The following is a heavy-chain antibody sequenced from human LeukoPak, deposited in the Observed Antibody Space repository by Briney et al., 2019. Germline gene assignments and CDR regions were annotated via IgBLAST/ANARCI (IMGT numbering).Heavy chain of an antibody. CDR3: AGAGYSGNYYYYFDF. Sequence: ASVKVSCKASGYTFTSYYMHWVRQAPGQGLEWMGIINPSGGSTSYAQKFQGRVTMTRDTSTSTVYMQLSRLRSDDTAVYYCAGAGYSGNYYYYFDFWGQGTLVTVSS. J-gene: IGHJ4*02. D-gene: IGHD1-26*01. CDR1: GYTFTSYY. CDR2: INPSGGST. V-gene: IGHV1-46*01.